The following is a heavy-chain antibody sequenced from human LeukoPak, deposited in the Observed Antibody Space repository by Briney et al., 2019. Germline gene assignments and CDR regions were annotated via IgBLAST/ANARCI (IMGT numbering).Heavy chain of an antibody. CDR3: ASGASGRPFDY. Sequence: PGGSLRLSCAASGFTFNNYGMHWVRQAPGKGLEWVAFIRYNGNNQYYADSVKGRFTISRDNAKNSLYLQMNSLRAEDTAVYYCASGASGRPFDYWGQGTLVTVSS. J-gene: IGHJ4*02. D-gene: IGHD3-10*01. V-gene: IGHV3-30*02. CDR2: IRYNGNNQ. CDR1: GFTFNNYG.